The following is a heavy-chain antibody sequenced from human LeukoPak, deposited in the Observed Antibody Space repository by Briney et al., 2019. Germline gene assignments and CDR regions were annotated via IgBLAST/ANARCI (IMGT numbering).Heavy chain of an antibody. V-gene: IGHV3-30*18. CDR1: GFTFSSYW. J-gene: IGHJ4*02. D-gene: IGHD6-19*01. Sequence: PGGSLRLSCAASGFTFSSYWMSWVRQAPGKGLEWVAVISYDGSNKYYADSVKGRFTISRDNSKNTLYLQMNSLRAEDTAVYYCAKGRDSSGSLYFDYWGQGTLVTVSS. CDR3: AKGRDSSGSLYFDY. CDR2: ISYDGSNK.